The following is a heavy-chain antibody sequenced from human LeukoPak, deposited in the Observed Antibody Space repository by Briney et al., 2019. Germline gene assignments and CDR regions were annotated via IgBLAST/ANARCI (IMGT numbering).Heavy chain of an antibody. Sequence: ASVKVSCKASGYTFSSYYMHWVRQAPGQGLEWMGIINPSGGSTSYAQKFQGRVTMTRDMSTSTVYMELSSLRSDDTAVYYCARAPVAGTTDFDYWGQGTLVTVSS. J-gene: IGHJ4*02. D-gene: IGHD6-19*01. CDR3: ARAPVAGTTDFDY. CDR2: INPSGGST. V-gene: IGHV1-46*01. CDR1: GYTFSSYY.